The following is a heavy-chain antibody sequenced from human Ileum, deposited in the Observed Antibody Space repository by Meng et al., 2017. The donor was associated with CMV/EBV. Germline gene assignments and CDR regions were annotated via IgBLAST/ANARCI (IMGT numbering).Heavy chain of an antibody. J-gene: IGHJ5*02. V-gene: IGHV2-5*02. D-gene: IGHD6-13*01. CDR1: GFSLTTSGVG. CDR3: ARSGGSTWYEENNWFDP. Sequence: QITLKESGPTLVKPTQTLTLTCTISGFSLTTSGVGVGWIRQPPGKALEWLALVYWDDDKRYNPSLKSRLTITRDTSKNQVVLIMTNMDRVDTATYYCARSGGSTWYEENNWFDPWGQGTLVTVSS. CDR2: VYWDDDK.